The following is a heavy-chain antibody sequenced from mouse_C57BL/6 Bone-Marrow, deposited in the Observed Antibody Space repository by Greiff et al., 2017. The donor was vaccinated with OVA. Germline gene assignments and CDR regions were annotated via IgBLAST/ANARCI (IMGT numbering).Heavy chain of an antibody. CDR1: DSAVFPIAY. V-gene: IGHV15-2*01. Sequence: QVQLQQSGSGLRSPGSSVKLSCKAFDSAVFPIAYMCWVRQKAGHVYEWVGGILPSIGRTISGEKFEDKATLDADKLTNTAYLEINSLTSEDSAIYYCARRDDGYLAPFAYWGQGTLVTVSA. J-gene: IGHJ3*01. D-gene: IGHD2-3*01. CDR2: ILPSIGRT. CDR3: ARRDDGYLAPFAY.